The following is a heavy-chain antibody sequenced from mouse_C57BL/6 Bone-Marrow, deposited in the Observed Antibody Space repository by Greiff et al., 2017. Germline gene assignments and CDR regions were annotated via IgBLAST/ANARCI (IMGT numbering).Heavy chain of an antibody. V-gene: IGHV1-19*01. CDR3: ARVPIYYDYDYAMDY. CDR1: GYTFTDYY. D-gene: IGHD2-4*01. Sequence: VQLQQSGPVLVKPGASVKMSCKASGYTFTDYYMNWVKQSHGKSLEWIGVINPYNGGTSYNQQFKGKATLTVDKSSTTAYIELNSLTSEDTAVYYCARVPIYYDYDYAMDYWGQGTSVTVSS. J-gene: IGHJ4*01. CDR2: INPYNGGT.